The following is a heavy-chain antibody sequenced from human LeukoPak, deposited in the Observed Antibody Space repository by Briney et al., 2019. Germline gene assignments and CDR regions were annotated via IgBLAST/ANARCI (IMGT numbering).Heavy chain of an antibody. D-gene: IGHD5-24*01. V-gene: IGHV4-39*01. Sequence: PSETLSLTCSVSGGSISRGSYYWGWIRQPPGKGLEWIGTIYYSGSAYYNPSLKSRVTISVDTSKNQFSLRLSSVTAADTAVYYCARLRVEMATFYFDSWGQGTLVTVSS. CDR1: GGSISRGSYY. J-gene: IGHJ4*02. CDR3: ARLRVEMATFYFDS. CDR2: IYYSGSA.